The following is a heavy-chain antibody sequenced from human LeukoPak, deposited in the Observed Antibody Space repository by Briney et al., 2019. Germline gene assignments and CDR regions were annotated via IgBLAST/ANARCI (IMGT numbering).Heavy chain of an antibody. CDR1: GFTFSTYG. Sequence: PGGSLRLSCAASGFTFSTYGFHWVRQAPGKGLEWVAVIPYGGSNKYYADSVKGRFTISRDNSKNTLYLQMNTLRAEDTALYYCAKDTDSDPTGTTLDYWGQGTLVTVSS. CDR3: AKDTDSDPTGTTLDY. D-gene: IGHD1-1*01. J-gene: IGHJ4*02. CDR2: IPYGGSNK. V-gene: IGHV3-30*18.